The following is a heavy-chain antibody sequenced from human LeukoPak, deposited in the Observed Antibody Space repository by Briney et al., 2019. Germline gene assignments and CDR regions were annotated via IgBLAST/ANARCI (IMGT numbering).Heavy chain of an antibody. CDR3: AKPKDNSLYCFDY. J-gene: IGHJ4*02. CDR1: AFIFRSYA. Sequence: PGRSLRLSCAASAFIFRSYAMSWVRQAGGKGLEWVSAISGSGGRTYYADSGKGRFTISRDNSKNTLYLQMSSLRAEDTAVYYCAKPKDNSLYCFDYWGQGTLVAVSS. D-gene: IGHD1-20*01. CDR2: ISGSGGRT. V-gene: IGHV3-23*01.